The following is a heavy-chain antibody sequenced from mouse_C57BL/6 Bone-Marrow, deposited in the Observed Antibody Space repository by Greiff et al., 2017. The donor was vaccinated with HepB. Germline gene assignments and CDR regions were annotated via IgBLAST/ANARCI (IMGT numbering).Heavy chain of an antibody. V-gene: IGHV5-9*01. CDR2: ISGGGGNT. J-gene: IGHJ2*01. CDR1: GFTFSSYT. D-gene: IGHD2-5*01. Sequence: EVMLVESGGGLVKPGGSLKLSCAASGFTFSSYTMSWVRQTPEKRLEWVATISGGGGNTYYPDSVKGRFTISRDNAKNTLYLQMSSLRSEDTALYYCASHSNYAFDYWGQGTTLTVSS. CDR3: ASHSNYAFDY.